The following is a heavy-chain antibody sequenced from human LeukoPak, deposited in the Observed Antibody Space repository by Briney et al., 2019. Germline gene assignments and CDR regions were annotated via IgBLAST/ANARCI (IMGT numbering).Heavy chain of an antibody. D-gene: IGHD5-12*01. Sequence: GSLRLSCAASGFTFINAWMAWVRQAPGKGLEWVGRIKAKAHGGTIEYAAPVKGRFTISRDDSKNTLYLQMNSLKTEDTAVYYCAKDLSSISPDIVATERFDYWGQGTLVTVSS. CDR1: GFTFINAW. CDR3: AKDLSSISPDIVATERFDY. CDR2: IKAKAHGGTI. J-gene: IGHJ4*02. V-gene: IGHV3-15*01.